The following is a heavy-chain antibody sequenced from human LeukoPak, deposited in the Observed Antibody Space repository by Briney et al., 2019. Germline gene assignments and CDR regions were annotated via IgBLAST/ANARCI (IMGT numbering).Heavy chain of an antibody. CDR3: ARGGRQQQLVLSFVDY. J-gene: IGHJ4*02. Sequence: SETLSLTCAVYGGSFSGYYWSWIRQPPGKGLEWIGEINHSGSTNYNPSLKSRVTISVDTSKNQFSLKLSSVTAADAAVYYCARGGRQQQLVLSFVDYWGQGTLVTVSS. V-gene: IGHV4-34*01. CDR2: INHSGST. CDR1: GGSFSGYY. D-gene: IGHD6-13*01.